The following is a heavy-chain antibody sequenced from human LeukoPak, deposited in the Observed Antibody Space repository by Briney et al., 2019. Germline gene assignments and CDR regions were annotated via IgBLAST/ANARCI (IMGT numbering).Heavy chain of an antibody. Sequence: ASVKVSCKASGYTFTSYGISWVRQAPGQGLEWMVWISAYNGNTNYAQKLQGRVTMTTDPSTSTAYMELRSLRPDDTAVYYCARDTHYDILTGCFDYWGQGTLVTVSS. V-gene: IGHV1-18*01. CDR1: GYTFTSYG. J-gene: IGHJ4*02. CDR2: ISAYNGNT. D-gene: IGHD3-9*01. CDR3: ARDTHYDILTGCFDY.